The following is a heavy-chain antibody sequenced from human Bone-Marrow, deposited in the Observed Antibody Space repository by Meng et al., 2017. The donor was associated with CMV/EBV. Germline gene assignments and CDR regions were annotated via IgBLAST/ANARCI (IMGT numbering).Heavy chain of an antibody. V-gene: IGHV3-21*01. Sequence: GESLKISCAASGFTFSSYSMNWVRQAPGKGLEWVSSISSSSSYIYSADSVKGRFTISRDNSKNTLYLQMNSLRAEDTAVYYCARGPRRTAARPDSNPNPMDVWGQGTTVTVYS. J-gene: IGHJ6*02. CDR2: ISSSSSYI. CDR1: GFTFSSYS. D-gene: IGHD6-6*01. CDR3: ARGPRRTAARPDSNPNPMDV.